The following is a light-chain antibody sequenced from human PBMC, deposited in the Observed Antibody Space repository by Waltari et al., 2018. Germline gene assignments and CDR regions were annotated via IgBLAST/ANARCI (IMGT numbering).Light chain of an antibody. Sequence: DIQLTQSPSSLSASVGDRVTITCRASQSIRSYLHWYQQKPGKAPKLLIYAASSLQSGVASRFSGRGSGTEFTLTISSLRPEDCATYYCQQSYSTLAFGGGTKVEIK. CDR2: AAS. CDR1: QSIRSY. CDR3: QQSYSTLA. J-gene: IGKJ4*01. V-gene: IGKV1-39*01.